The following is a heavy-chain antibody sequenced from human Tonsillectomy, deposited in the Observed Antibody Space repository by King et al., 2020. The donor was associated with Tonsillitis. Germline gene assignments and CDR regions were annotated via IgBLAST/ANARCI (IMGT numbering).Heavy chain of an antibody. D-gene: IGHD1-14*01. CDR2: ISGSGGST. V-gene: IGHV3-23*04. Sequence: VQLVESGGGLIQPGGSLRLSCAASGFSFESYAMNWVRQVPGKGLEWVSGISGSGGSTFYADSVKGRFTISRDNSKNTLYLQMKALRAEDTAIYNCAKGSGVNHFNWFDPWGQGTLVTVSS. J-gene: IGHJ5*02. CDR1: GFSFESYA. CDR3: AKGSGVNHFNWFDP.